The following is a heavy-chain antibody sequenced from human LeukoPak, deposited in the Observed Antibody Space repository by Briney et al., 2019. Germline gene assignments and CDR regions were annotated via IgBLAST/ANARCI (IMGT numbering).Heavy chain of an antibody. V-gene: IGHV3-21*01. J-gene: IGHJ6*03. CDR1: GFTFNTYS. CDR3: ARDLSYYYYMDV. Sequence: PGGSLRLSCEASGFTFNTYSMNWARQAPGKGLEWVSSIDSSGGYMFYADSVKGRFTISRDNAKNSLYLQMNSLRAEDTAVYYCARDLSYYYYMDVWGKGTTVTVSS. CDR2: IDSSGGYM.